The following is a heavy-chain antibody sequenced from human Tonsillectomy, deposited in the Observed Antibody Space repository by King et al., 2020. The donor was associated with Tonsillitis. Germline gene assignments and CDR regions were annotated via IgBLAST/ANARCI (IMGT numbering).Heavy chain of an antibody. CDR1: GGSISSGGYY. CDR2: IYYSGST. J-gene: IGHJ1*01. D-gene: IGHD2-21*02. CDR3: ARGPGVVTGAEYFQH. V-gene: IGHV4-31*03. Sequence: QLQESGPGLVKPSQTLSLTCSVSGGSISSGGYYWSWIRQHPGKGLEWIGYIYYSGSTYYNPSLKSRVTISIDTSKNQFSLKLSSVTAADTAVYYCARGPGVVTGAEYFQHWGQGTLVTVSS.